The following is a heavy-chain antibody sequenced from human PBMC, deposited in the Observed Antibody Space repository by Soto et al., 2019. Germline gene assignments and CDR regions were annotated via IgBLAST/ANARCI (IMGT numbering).Heavy chain of an antibody. J-gene: IGHJ4*02. Sequence: QVQLQESGPGLVKPSWTLSLTCTVSGGSINSDNWWNWVRQPPGKGLEWIGQIYHNGGTNYNPSLWRRVAISVDKSKNQLSQKLTSVTAADTAVYYCASWTRYSSSAFYFDYWGQGTLVTVSS. CDR3: ASWTRYSSSAFYFDY. V-gene: IGHV4-4*02. CDR1: GGSINSDNW. CDR2: IYHNGGT. D-gene: IGHD6-13*01.